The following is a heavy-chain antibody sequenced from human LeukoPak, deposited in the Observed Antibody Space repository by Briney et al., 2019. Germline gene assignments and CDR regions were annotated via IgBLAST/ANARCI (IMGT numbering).Heavy chain of an antibody. CDR1: GYTFTSYY. D-gene: IGHD3-3*02. CDR3: ARFKQLARGFDY. J-gene: IGHJ4*02. CDR2: INPTGGST. Sequence: AASVKVSCKASGYTFTSYYMHWVRQAPGQGLEWMGLINPTGGSTGYAQKFQGRVTMTRDMSTSTAYMELSSLRSEDTAVYYCARFKQLARGFDYWGQGTLVTVSS. V-gene: IGHV1-46*01.